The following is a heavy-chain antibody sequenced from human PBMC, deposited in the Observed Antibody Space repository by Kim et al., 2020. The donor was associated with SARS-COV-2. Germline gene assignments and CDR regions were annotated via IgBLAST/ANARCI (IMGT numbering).Heavy chain of an antibody. J-gene: IGHJ4*02. Sequence: GGSLRLSCAASGFTFSSYSMNWVRQAPGKGLEWVSSISSSSSYIYYADSVKGRFTISRDNAKNSLYLQMNSLRAEDTAVYYCARDRREDGGATQVDYWGQGTLVTVSS. D-gene: IGHD2-21*01. CDR2: ISSSSSYI. CDR3: ARDRREDGGATQVDY. V-gene: IGHV3-21*01. CDR1: GFTFSSYS.